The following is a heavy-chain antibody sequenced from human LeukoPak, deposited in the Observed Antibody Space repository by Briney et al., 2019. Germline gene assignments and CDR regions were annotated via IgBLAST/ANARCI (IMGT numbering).Heavy chain of an antibody. J-gene: IGHJ4*02. CDR1: GFTVSSNY. CDR2: IYSGGST. CDR3: ARGVLRYFDWLSHFDY. V-gene: IGHV3-53*01. D-gene: IGHD3-9*01. Sequence: GGSLRLSCAASGFTVSSNYMSWVRQAPGKGLEWVSVIYSGGSTYYADSVKGRFTISRDNSKNTLYLQMNSLRAEDTAVYYCARGVLRYFDWLSHFDYWGQGTLVTVSS.